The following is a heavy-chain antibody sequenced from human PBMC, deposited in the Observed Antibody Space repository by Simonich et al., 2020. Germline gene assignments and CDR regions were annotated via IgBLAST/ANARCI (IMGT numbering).Heavy chain of an antibody. V-gene: IGHV4-38-2*01. CDR3: ARVGYSNYYYYGMDV. CDR1: GYSISSGYY. Sequence: QVQLQESGPGLVKPSETLSLTCAVSGYSISSGYYWGWFRQPPGKGLEWIGSIYHSGRTYYTPSLKGRVTISVDTSKNQFSRKLSSVTAADTAVYYCARVGYSNYYYYGMDVWGQGTTVTVSS. J-gene: IGHJ6*02. CDR2: IYHSGRT. D-gene: IGHD6-13*01.